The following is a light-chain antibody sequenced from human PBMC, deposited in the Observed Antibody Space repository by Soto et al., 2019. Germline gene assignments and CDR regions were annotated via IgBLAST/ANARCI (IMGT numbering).Light chain of an antibody. CDR2: EVS. Sequence: QPVLTQPPSASGSPGQSVIISCTGTSSDVGGYTYVSWYQQQPGKAPKVMIYEVSKRPSGIPDRFSGSKSGNTASLTVSGLQAEDEADYYCSSYAGSNNLIFGGGTKLTVL. CDR1: SSDVGGYTY. J-gene: IGLJ2*01. V-gene: IGLV2-8*01. CDR3: SSYAGSNNLI.